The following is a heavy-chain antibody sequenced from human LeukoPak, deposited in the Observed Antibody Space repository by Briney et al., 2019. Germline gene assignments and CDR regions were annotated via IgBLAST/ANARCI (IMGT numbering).Heavy chain of an antibody. CDR1: GYSFISYG. CDR2: ISPYNGNT. J-gene: IGHJ4*02. V-gene: IGHV1-18*01. CDR3: ARVDNGGFTWSLYYFDY. Sequence: ASVKVSCKASGYSFISYGLYWVRQAPGQGLEWMGWISPYNGNTNYAQNLQGRVTMTTDTSTSTASMELRSLRSDDTAVYYCARVDNGGFTWSLYYFDYWGQGTLVTVSS. D-gene: IGHD1-14*01.